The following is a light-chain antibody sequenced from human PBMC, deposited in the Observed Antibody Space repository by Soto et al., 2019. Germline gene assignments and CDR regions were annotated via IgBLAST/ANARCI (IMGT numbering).Light chain of an antibody. J-gene: IGLJ3*02. CDR2: GDN. CDR1: GSSIGENT. Sequence: QSVLTRPPSASGTPGQRVTISCSGSGSSIGENTVNWYQQLPGTAPKLLIYGDNQRPSAVPDRFSGSKSGTSASLAISGLQSEDEADYYCASWDDSLDGWVFGGGTKLTVL. V-gene: IGLV1-44*01. CDR3: ASWDDSLDGWV.